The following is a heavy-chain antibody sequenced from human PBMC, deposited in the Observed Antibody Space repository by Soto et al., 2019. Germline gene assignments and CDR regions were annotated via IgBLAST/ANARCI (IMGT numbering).Heavy chain of an antibody. CDR1: GFTFSSYA. V-gene: IGHV3-23*01. CDR3: KSIAARSVSEVFDY. Sequence: EVQLLESGGGLVQPGGSLRLSCAASGFTFSSYAMSWVRQAPGKGLEWVSAISGSGGTTYYADSVKGRFTISRDNSKNTLYLQMSSLRAEDTAVYYCKSIAARSVSEVFDYWGQGALVTVSS. D-gene: IGHD6-6*01. CDR2: ISGSGGTT. J-gene: IGHJ4*02.